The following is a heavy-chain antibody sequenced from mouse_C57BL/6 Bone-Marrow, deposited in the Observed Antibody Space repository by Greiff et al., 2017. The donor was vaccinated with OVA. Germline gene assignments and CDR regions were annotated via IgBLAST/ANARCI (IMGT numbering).Heavy chain of an antibody. CDR1: GYTFTSYE. CDR3: APEGSVSTFDD. Sequence: QVQLQQSGAELVRPGASVKLSCKASGYTFTSYEMHWVKQTPVQGLEWIGAIYPGNGDTSYNQKFKGKAILTADKSSSTAYMELRSLTSEDSAVYSWAPEGSVSTFDDWGQGTTLTVSA. J-gene: IGHJ2*01. D-gene: IGHD2-1*01. CDR2: IYPGNGDT. V-gene: IGHV1-15*01.